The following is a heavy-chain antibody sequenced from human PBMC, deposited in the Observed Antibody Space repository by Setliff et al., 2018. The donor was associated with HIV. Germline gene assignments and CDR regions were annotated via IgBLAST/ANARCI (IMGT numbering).Heavy chain of an antibody. CDR2: IFDSENN. D-gene: IGHD3-22*01. CDR1: GDSITHYY. Sequence: SETLSLTCSVSGDSITHYYWNWSRQPPGKGLKWIGNIFDSENNNYNPSLKSRVSMSVDTSKNQFSLRLTSVTAADTAVYYCARQITSVAPEMLVVNDAFDVWGQGKMVTVSS. V-gene: IGHV4-59*01. J-gene: IGHJ3*01. CDR3: ARQITSVAPEMLVVNDAFDV.